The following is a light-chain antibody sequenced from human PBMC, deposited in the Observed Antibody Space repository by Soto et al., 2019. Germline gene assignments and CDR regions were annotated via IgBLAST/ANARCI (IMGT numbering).Light chain of an antibody. J-gene: IGKJ1*01. CDR2: DVS. Sequence: EVVVTQSPVTLSESAGERATLSCTASQSVNNNVAWYQQKLGQAPRLLIYDVSSRASGIPDRFSGGGSGTDFTLSISRLEPEDFAVYYCQQYGSSPTFGQGTKVDI. V-gene: IGKV3-20*01. CDR1: QSVNNN. CDR3: QQYGSSPT.